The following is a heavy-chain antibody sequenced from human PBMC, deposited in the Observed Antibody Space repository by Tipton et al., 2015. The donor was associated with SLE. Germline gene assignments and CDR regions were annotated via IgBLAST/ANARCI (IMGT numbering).Heavy chain of an antibody. CDR2: IGTAGDT. J-gene: IGHJ5*02. Sequence: GSLRLSCTASGLIFRNYDMHWIRQAPGKGLEWVSSIGTAGDTYYSGSVRGRFTISRENGKNSLYLQINNLRLGDTAVYLCARGSSYCSDYTNCPNYFDPWGQGTLVTVSS. D-gene: IGHD3-16*01. CDR1: GLIFRNYD. CDR3: ARGSSYCSDYTNCPNYFDP. V-gene: IGHV3-13*01.